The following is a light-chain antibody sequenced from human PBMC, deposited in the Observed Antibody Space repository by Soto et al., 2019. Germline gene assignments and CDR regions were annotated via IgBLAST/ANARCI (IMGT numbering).Light chain of an antibody. J-gene: IGLJ3*02. Sequence: QSALTQPASVSGSPGQSITIPCTGTSSDVGAYKYVSWYQQHPGKAPKLIIYEVNNRPSGVSNRFSGSKSGITASLTVSGLTAEDEADYYCSSYTRSSTWVFGGGTKLTVL. V-gene: IGLV2-14*01. CDR2: EVN. CDR1: SSDVGAYKY. CDR3: SSYTRSSTWV.